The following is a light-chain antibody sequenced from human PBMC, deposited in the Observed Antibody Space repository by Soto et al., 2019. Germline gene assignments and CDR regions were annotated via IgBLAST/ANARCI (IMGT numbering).Light chain of an antibody. Sequence: DIQMTQSPSTLSGSVGDRVTITCRASQTISSWLALYHQKPGKAPKLLIYKASTLKSGVPSRFSGSGSGTEFTLTINSLQPDDFATYYCQQYKSYWTFGQGTKVDIK. CDR3: QQYKSYWT. V-gene: IGKV1-5*03. CDR2: KAS. J-gene: IGKJ1*01. CDR1: QTISSW.